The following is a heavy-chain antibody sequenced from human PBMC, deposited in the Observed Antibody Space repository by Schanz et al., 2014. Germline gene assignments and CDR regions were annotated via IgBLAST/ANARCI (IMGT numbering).Heavy chain of an antibody. V-gene: IGHV3-53*01. CDR1: GFTVNTNY. CDR2: MYINSGST. J-gene: IGHJ4*02. CDR3: AKGSVVVVAATLPFDY. Sequence: EVQLLESGGGLVQPGGSLRLSCAVSGFTVNTNYMSWVRQAPGKGLEWISSMYINSGSTQYADSVKGRFIISRDSSKNTLFLQMNSLRAEDTAVYYCAKGSVVVVAATLPFDYWGQGTLVTVSS. D-gene: IGHD2-15*01.